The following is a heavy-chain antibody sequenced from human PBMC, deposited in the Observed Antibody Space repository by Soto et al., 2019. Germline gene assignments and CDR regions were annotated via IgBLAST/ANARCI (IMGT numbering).Heavy chain of an antibody. CDR3: ARDRFQYDRSGQGVY. CDR1: GYTFADYG. D-gene: IGHD3-22*01. CDR2: ISAKTGNT. Sequence: QVQLVQSGTEVKKPGASVKVSCKASGYTFADYGISWVRQAPGQGLEWVGWISAKTGNTNYAQIVQARVTLTTDTSTSTAYMERRSLRSDDTAMYYCARDRFQYDRSGQGVYWGQGTLVTVSS. V-gene: IGHV1-18*04. J-gene: IGHJ4*02.